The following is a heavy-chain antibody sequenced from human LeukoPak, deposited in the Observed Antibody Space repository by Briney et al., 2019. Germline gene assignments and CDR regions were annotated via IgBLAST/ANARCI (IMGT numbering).Heavy chain of an antibody. Sequence: SETLSLTCAVYGGSFSGYYWSWIRQPPGKGLEWIGEINHSGSTNYNPSLKSRVTISVDTSKNQFSLKLSSVTAADTAVYYCARGGSGYWSSGWYANWFDPWGQGTLVTVSS. CDR2: INHSGST. CDR3: ARGGSGYWSSGWYANWFDP. CDR1: GGSFSGYY. J-gene: IGHJ5*02. V-gene: IGHV4-34*01. D-gene: IGHD6-13*01.